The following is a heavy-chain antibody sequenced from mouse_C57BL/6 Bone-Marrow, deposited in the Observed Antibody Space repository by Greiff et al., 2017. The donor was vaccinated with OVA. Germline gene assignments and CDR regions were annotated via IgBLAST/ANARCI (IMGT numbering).Heavy chain of an antibody. CDR2: INPYNGGT. CDR1: GYTFTDYY. CDR3: ARRYYGSSPYWYFDV. D-gene: IGHD1-1*01. Sequence: EVQRVESGPVLVKPGASVKMSCKASGYTFTDYYMNWVKQSHGKSLEWIGVINPYNGGTSYNQKFKGKATLTVDKSSSTAYMELNSLTSEDSAVYYCARRYYGSSPYWYFDVWGTGTTVTVSS. J-gene: IGHJ1*03. V-gene: IGHV1-19*01.